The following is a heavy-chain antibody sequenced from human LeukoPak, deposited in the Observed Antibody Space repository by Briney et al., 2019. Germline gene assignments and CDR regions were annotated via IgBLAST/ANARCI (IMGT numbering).Heavy chain of an antibody. V-gene: IGHV3-9*01. D-gene: IGHD3-16*02. CDR2: ISWNSGSI. CDR3: TIAGSYRFDY. Sequence: PGRSLRLSCAASGFTFDDYAMHWVRQAPGKGLEWVSGISWNSGSIGYADSVKGRFTISRDNAKNTLYLQMNSLTVEDTAVYYCTIAGSYRFDYWGQGTLVTVSP. CDR1: GFTFDDYA. J-gene: IGHJ4*02.